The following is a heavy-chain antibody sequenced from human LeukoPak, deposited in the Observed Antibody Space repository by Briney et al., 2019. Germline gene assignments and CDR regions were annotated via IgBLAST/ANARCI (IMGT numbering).Heavy chain of an antibody. CDR2: IYYSGST. D-gene: IGHD6-13*01. Sequence: SETLSLTCTVSGGSISGYYWSWIRQPPGKGLEWIGYIYYSGSTNYNPSLESRVTISVDTSNNQFSLKLSSVTAADTAVYYCARHRGLNHLVPMDYWGQGTLVTVSS. CDR3: ARHRGLNHLVPMDY. CDR1: GGSISGYY. J-gene: IGHJ4*02. V-gene: IGHV4-59*08.